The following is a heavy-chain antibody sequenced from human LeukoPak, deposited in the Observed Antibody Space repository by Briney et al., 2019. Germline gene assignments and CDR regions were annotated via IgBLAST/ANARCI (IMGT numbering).Heavy chain of an antibody. CDR2: ISYDGSNK. Sequence: PGRSLRLSCAASGFTFSSYGMHSVRQAPGKGLEWVAVISYDGSNKYYADSVKGRFTISRDNSKNTLYLQMSSLRAEDTAVYYCAKDLYRIVRVTRDALDIWGQGTMVTV. CDR3: AKDLYRIVRVTRDALDI. J-gene: IGHJ3*02. V-gene: IGHV3-30*18. CDR1: GFTFSSYG. D-gene: IGHD1-26*01.